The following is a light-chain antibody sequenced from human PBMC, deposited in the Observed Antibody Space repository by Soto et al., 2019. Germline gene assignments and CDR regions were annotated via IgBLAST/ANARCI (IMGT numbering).Light chain of an antibody. J-gene: IGKJ1*01. CDR1: QSISGY. V-gene: IGKV1-5*01. CDR3: QQYNSYTWT. Sequence: IQMPQSHSSLSASVGDRVTITCRASQSISGYLNWYQQKPGKAPKLLIYDASSLESGVPSRFSGSGSGTEFTLTISSLQPDDFATYYCQQYNSYTWTFGQGTKVDIK. CDR2: DAS.